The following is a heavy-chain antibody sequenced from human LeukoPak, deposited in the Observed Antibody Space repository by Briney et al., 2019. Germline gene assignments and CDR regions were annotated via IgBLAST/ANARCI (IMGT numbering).Heavy chain of an antibody. J-gene: IGHJ4*02. D-gene: IGHD3-22*01. V-gene: IGHV3-30*02. CDR3: ARRTGDSSAYHYDF. CDR2: ITNDGNNK. CDR1: GFSFSSYD. Sequence: GGSLRLSCAASGFSFSSYDMHWVRQAPGKGLEWVAFITNDGNNKYYVDAVKGRFTISRDNSKSTLYLQMNRLRAEDAAVYYCARRTGDSSAYHYDFWGQGTLVTVSS.